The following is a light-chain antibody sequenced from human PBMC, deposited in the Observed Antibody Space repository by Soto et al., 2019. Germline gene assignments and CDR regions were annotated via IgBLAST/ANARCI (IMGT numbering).Light chain of an antibody. V-gene: IGKV1-9*01. CDR2: AAS. Sequence: DIQLTQSPSFLSASVGDRVTITCRASQGISSYLAWYQQKPGKAPKLLIYAASTLQSGVPSRFSGSGSGTEFTLTISSLQPEEFATYYGQQLNSYPFTFGQGTRLEIK. CDR1: QGISSY. J-gene: IGKJ5*01. CDR3: QQLNSYPFT.